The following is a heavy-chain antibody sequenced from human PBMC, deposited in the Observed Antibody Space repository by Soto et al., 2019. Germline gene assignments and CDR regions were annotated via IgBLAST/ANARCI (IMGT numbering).Heavy chain of an antibody. V-gene: IGHV1-69*13. CDR2: IIPIFGTA. D-gene: IGHD2-8*01. J-gene: IGHJ6*02. Sequence: SVKVSCKASGGTFSSYAISWVRQAPGQGLEWMGGIIPIFGTANYAQKFQGRVTITADESTSTAYMELSSLRSEDTAVYYCASSPCSNGVCYTRRSYYYYGMDVWGQGTTVTAP. CDR3: ASSPCSNGVCYTRRSYYYYGMDV. CDR1: GGTFSSYA.